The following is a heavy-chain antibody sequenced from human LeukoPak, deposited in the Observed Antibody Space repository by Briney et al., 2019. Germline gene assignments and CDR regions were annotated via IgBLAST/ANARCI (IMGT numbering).Heavy chain of an antibody. V-gene: IGHV3-7*01. Sequence: GGSLRLSCAASGFTFSSYWMSWVRQAPGKGLEWVANIKQDGSEKYYVDSVKGRFTISRDNAKNPLYLQMNSLRAEDTAVYYCARDMPELELPLDAFDIWGQGTMVTVSS. D-gene: IGHD1-7*01. CDR2: IKQDGSEK. CDR1: GFTFSSYW. J-gene: IGHJ3*02. CDR3: ARDMPELELPLDAFDI.